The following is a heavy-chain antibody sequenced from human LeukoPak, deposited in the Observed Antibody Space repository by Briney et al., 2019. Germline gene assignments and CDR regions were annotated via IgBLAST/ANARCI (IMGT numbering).Heavy chain of an antibody. D-gene: IGHD5-18*01. J-gene: IGHJ4*02. V-gene: IGHV3-33*08. CDR2: IWYDGSNK. Sequence: GGSLRLSCAASGFTFSSYGMHWVRQAPGKGLEWVAVIWYDGSNKYYADSVKGRFTISRDNSKNTLYLRMNSLRAEDTAVYYCARDFSSYGSFFADYWGQGTLVAVSS. CDR3: ARDFSSYGSFFADY. CDR1: GFTFSSYG.